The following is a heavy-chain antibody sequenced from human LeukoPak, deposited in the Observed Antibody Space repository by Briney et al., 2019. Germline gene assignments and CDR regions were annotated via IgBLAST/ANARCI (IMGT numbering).Heavy chain of an antibody. D-gene: IGHD3-3*01. CDR3: AKGRDFWGGEYYFDY. Sequence: GRSLRLSCAASGFTFDDYAMHWVRQAPGKGLEWVSGISWNSGSIGYADSVKGRFTISRDNAKNSLYLQMNSLRAEDTALYYCAKGRDFWGGEYYFDYWGQGTLVTVSS. J-gene: IGHJ4*02. CDR2: ISWNSGSI. CDR1: GFTFDDYA. V-gene: IGHV3-9*01.